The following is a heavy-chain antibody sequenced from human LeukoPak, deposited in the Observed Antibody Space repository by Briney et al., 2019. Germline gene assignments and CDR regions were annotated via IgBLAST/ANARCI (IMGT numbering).Heavy chain of an antibody. D-gene: IGHD2-8*01. CDR3: AKDPGIVLMVYACDY. J-gene: IGHJ4*02. CDR2: INPNSGGT. CDR1: GYTFTGYH. Sequence: ASVKVSCKASGYTFTGYHMHWVRQAPGQGLEWMGWINPNSGGTNYAQKFQGRVTMTRDTSISTAYMELSRLRSDDTAVYYCAKDPGIVLMVYACDYWGQGTLVTVSS. V-gene: IGHV1-2*02.